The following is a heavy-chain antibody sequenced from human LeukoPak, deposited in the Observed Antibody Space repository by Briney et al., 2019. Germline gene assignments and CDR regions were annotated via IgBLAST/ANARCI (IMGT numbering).Heavy chain of an antibody. Sequence: SETLSLTCTVSGDSISGSYWTWIRQPAGKGLEWIGRVYSSGSTNYNPSLKSRVTMSIDTSKNQFSLKLSSVTAADTAVYYCARDRQWLENDYWGQGTLVTVSS. V-gene: IGHV4-4*07. CDR2: VYSSGST. J-gene: IGHJ4*02. D-gene: IGHD6-19*01. CDR3: ARDRQWLENDY. CDR1: GDSISGSY.